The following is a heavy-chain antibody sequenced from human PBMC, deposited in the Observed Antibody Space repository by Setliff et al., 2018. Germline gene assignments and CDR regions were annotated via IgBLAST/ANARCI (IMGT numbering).Heavy chain of an antibody. Sequence: SETLSLTCTVSGGSISSGGYYWSWIRQHPGKGLEWIGYIYYSGSTYYNPSLKSRVTISVDTSKNQFSLKLSSVTAADTAVYYCARDNNPGYRGYWGRFDYWGQGTLGTVS. CDR1: GGSISSGGYY. J-gene: IGHJ4*02. V-gene: IGHV4-31*03. CDR3: ARDNNPGYRGYWGRFDY. CDR2: IYYSGST. D-gene: IGHD3-16*02.